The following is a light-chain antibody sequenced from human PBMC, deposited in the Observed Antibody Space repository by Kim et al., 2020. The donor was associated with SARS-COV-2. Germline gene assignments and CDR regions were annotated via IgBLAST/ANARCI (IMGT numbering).Light chain of an antibody. CDR3: QQRSNWPRT. Sequence: PGERATLSCRASQSVSSYLAWYQQKPGQAPRLLIYDASNRATCIPARFSGSGSGTDFTLTISSLEPEDFAVYYCQQRSNWPRTFGLGTKVDI. CDR2: DAS. J-gene: IGKJ1*01. CDR1: QSVSSY. V-gene: IGKV3-11*01.